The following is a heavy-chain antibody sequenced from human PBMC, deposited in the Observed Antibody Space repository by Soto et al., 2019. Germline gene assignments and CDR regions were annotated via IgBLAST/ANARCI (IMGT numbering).Heavy chain of an antibody. CDR1: GYTFTGYY. CDR3: ARVSVRMGCYYNVNYYYGMDF. V-gene: IGHV1-2*04. J-gene: IGHJ6*02. D-gene: IGHD3-10*01. CDR2: INPNSGGT. Sequence: ASVKVSCKASGYTFTGYYMHWVRQAPGQGLEWMGWINPNSGGTNYAQKFQGWVTMTRDTSISTAYMELSRLRSDDTAVYYCARVSVRMGCYYNVNYYYGMDFWGQGTTVTVSS.